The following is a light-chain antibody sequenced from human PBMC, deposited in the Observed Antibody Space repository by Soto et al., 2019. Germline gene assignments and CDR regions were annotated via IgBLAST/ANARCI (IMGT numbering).Light chain of an antibody. V-gene: IGLV1-40*01. CDR1: SSNIGAGYD. CDR3: QSYASSLSGWV. CDR2: GNS. Sequence: QSVLTQPPSVSGAPGQRVTISCTGSSSNIGAGYDVHWYQQLPGTAPKLLIYGNSNRPSGVPDRFSGSKSVTSASLAITGLQAEDEADYDCQSYASSLSGWVFGGGTKLTVL. J-gene: IGLJ3*02.